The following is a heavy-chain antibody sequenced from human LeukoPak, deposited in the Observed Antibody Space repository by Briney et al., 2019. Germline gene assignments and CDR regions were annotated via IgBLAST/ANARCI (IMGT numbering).Heavy chain of an antibody. D-gene: IGHD6-25*01. CDR3: ARDSAADDNDFDV. Sequence: GGSLRLSCVPSGFSFSSYGMHWVRQAPGKGLEWVAVIWSHGNRRHHADSVEGRFTISRDNSKSILYLQLNNLRAEDTALYYCARDSAADDNDFDVWGQGTMVTVSS. CDR2: IWSHGNRR. CDR1: GFSFSSYG. J-gene: IGHJ3*01. V-gene: IGHV3-33*01.